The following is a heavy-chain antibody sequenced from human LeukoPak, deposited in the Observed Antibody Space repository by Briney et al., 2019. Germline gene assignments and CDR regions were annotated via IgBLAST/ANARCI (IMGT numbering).Heavy chain of an antibody. CDR2: VSYRGST. Sequence: SETLSLTCTVSGGSISSYSWSWIRQPPGKGLEWIGYVSYRGSTNYSPSLKSRFNISVDTSKNQFSLKIKSVTAADTAVYYCARLRYTSSLNDGLNWFDPWGQGTLVTVSS. D-gene: IGHD1-1*01. J-gene: IGHJ5*02. CDR3: ARLRYTSSLNDGLNWFDP. V-gene: IGHV4-59*08. CDR1: GGSISSYS.